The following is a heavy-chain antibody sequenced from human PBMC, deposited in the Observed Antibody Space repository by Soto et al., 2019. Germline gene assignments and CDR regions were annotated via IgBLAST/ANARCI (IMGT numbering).Heavy chain of an antibody. CDR3: ARREYYDSSGYFAYYYYYGMDV. J-gene: IGHJ6*02. CDR1: GGTFSSYA. V-gene: IGHV1-69*01. D-gene: IGHD3-22*01. CDR2: IIPIFGTA. Sequence: QVQLVQSGAEVKKPGSSVKVSCKASGGTFSSYAISWVRQAPGQGLEWVGGIIPIFGTANYAQKFQGRVTITADESTSTAYMELSSLRSEDTAVYYCARREYYDSSGYFAYYYYYGMDVWGQGTTVTVSS.